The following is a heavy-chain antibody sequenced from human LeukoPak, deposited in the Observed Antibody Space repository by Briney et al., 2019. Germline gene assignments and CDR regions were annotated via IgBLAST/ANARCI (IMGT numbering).Heavy chain of an antibody. Sequence: GGSLRLSCAASGFTFSSYSMNWVRQAPGKGLEWVSSISSSSYIYYADSVKGRFTISRDNAKNSLYLQMNSLRAEDTAVYYCTRDSGSGSYYTIPWFDPWGQGTLVTVSS. D-gene: IGHD3-10*01. CDR1: GFTFSSYS. CDR2: ISSSSYI. V-gene: IGHV3-21*01. J-gene: IGHJ5*02. CDR3: TRDSGSGSYYTIPWFDP.